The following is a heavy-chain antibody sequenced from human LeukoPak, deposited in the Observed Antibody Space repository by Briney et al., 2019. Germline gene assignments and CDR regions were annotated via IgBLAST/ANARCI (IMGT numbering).Heavy chain of an antibody. Sequence: PGGSLRLSCAASGFTFSSYGMHWVRQAPGKGLEWVAFIRCDGSNKYYADSVKGRFTISRDNSKNTLYLQMNSLRAEDTAVYYCAKDLARYCSSTSCYSWGQGTLVTVSS. CDR3: AKDLARYCSSTSCYS. V-gene: IGHV3-30*02. CDR2: IRCDGSNK. D-gene: IGHD2-2*01. CDR1: GFTFSSYG. J-gene: IGHJ4*02.